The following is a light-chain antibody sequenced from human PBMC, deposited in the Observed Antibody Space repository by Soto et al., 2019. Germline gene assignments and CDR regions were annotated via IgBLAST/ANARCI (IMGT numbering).Light chain of an antibody. J-gene: IGKJ1*01. CDR3: LHYYNYPQT. V-gene: IGKV1-6*01. CDR2: AAS. Sequence: IQIIRSSSSLSASVGDRVTISYRSSQDIRDELSWYQQRPGRAPKLLLFAASRLEGGVPSRFSGSYSGRDFTLTISGLQPEDFATYYCLHYYNYPQTFGQGTKVDIK. CDR1: QDIRDE.